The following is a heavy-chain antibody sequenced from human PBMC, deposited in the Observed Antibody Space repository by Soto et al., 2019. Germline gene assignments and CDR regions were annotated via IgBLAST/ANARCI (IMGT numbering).Heavy chain of an antibody. CDR1: GGSISSGGYF. J-gene: IGHJ6*02. D-gene: IGHD6-6*01. V-gene: IGHV4-31*03. CDR2: IYYSGST. Sequence: QVQLQESGPGLVKPSQTLSLTCTVSGGSISSGGYFWSWIRQHPGKGLEWIGFIYYSGSTYYNPSLKSRVTISVDTSKNHFSLKLSSVTAADTAVYYCAREGAAPYYYYGMDVWGQGTPVTVSS. CDR3: AREGAAPYYYYGMDV.